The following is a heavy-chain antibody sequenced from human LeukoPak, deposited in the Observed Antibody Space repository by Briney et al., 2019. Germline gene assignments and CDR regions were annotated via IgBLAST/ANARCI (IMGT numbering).Heavy chain of an antibody. CDR3: ARDPRHYGSGSYYRGFDY. CDR1: GFTFSDYY. V-gene: IGHV3-11*04. Sequence: PGGSLRLSCAASGFTFSDYYMSWIRQAPGKGLEWVSYISSSGSTIYYADSVKGRFTISRDNAKSSLYLQMNSLRAEDTAVYYCARDPRHYGSGSYYRGFDYWGQGTLVTVSS. J-gene: IGHJ4*02. D-gene: IGHD3-10*01. CDR2: ISSSGSTI.